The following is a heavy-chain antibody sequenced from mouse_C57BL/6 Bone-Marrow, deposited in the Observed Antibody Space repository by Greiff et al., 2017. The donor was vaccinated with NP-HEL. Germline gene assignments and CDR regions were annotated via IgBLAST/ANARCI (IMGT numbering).Heavy chain of an antibody. CDR3: ARRRGNLPRAWFAY. V-gene: IGHV1-81*01. CDR1: GYTFTSYG. Sequence: QVQLQQSGAELARPGASVKLSCKASGYTFTSYGISWVNQRPGQGLEWIGDIYPRSGNTYYNEKFKGKATLTADKSSSTAYMELRSLTSEDSSVYFCARRRGNLPRAWFAYWGQGTLVTVSA. J-gene: IGHJ3*01. CDR2: IYPRSGNT.